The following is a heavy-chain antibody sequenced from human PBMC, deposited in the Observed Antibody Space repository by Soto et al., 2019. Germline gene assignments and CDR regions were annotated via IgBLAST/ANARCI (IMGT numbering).Heavy chain of an antibody. CDR2: IYHGGST. Sequence: PSETLSLTCAVSGYSISSGYYWCFLRQPPGKGLECIGSIYHGGSTYYNPSLSSRVTLSIDMTNNHVSLILNSVTAADTAVYYCARVGPWVPYYYDSSPYTFENWFDPWGQGTLVTVSS. D-gene: IGHD3-22*01. J-gene: IGHJ5*02. CDR3: ARVGPWVPYYYDSSPYTFENWFDP. V-gene: IGHV4-38-2*01. CDR1: GYSISSGYY.